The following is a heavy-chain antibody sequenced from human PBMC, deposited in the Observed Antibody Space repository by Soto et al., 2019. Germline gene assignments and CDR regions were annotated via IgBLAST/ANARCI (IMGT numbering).Heavy chain of an antibody. Sequence: EVQLVESGGGLVQPGGSLRLSCEASGFSFSSYWMHWVRQAPGKGLVWVSRIYTVGSRADYADSVQGRFTIYRDNAKNTVYLQVNGLGAEDTAVYYCARGARNYYYFDYWGQGTLVTVSS. CDR3: ARGARNYYYFDY. V-gene: IGHV3-74*01. J-gene: IGHJ4*02. D-gene: IGHD1-7*01. CDR2: IYTVGSRA. CDR1: GFSFSSYW.